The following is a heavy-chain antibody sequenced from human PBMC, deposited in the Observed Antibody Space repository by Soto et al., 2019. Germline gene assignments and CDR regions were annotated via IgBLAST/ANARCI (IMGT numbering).Heavy chain of an antibody. D-gene: IGHD6-19*01. J-gene: IGHJ4*02. CDR2: ISGSGGST. Sequence: GGSLRLSCAASGFTFSSYAMSWVRQAPGKGLEWVSAISGSGGSTYYADSVKGRFTISRDNSKNTLYLQMNSLRAEDTAVYYCAKQGFNNGWPPYYFDYWGQGTLVTVS. CDR3: AKQGFNNGWPPYYFDY. V-gene: IGHV3-23*01. CDR1: GFTFSSYA.